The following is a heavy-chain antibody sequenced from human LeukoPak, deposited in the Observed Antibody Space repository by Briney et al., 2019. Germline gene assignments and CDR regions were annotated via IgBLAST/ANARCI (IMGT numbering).Heavy chain of an antibody. D-gene: IGHD3-22*01. V-gene: IGHV1-69*01. CDR3: ARGWDYDSGGRPTAYVY. Sequence: ASVKVSCKASGGTFSSYAISWVRQAPGQGLEWMGGIIPIFGTANYAQKFQGRVTITADESTSTAYMELSSLKSEDTAVYHCARGWDYDSGGRPTAYVYWGQGTLVTVSS. CDR1: GGTFSSYA. J-gene: IGHJ4*02. CDR2: IIPIFGTA.